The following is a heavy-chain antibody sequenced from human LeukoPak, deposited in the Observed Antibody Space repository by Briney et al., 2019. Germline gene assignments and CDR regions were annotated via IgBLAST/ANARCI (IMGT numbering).Heavy chain of an antibody. CDR3: ARHEWGITNAFDI. V-gene: IGHV4-39*01. J-gene: IGHJ3*02. D-gene: IGHD1-14*01. CDR2: IQYSGST. Sequence: SETLSLTCSVSGGSISRNTHYCGWIRQPPGKGLEWIGSIQYSGSTYYNPSLKSRVTISLDTSKNQFSLKLRSVTAADTAVYYCARHEWGITNAFDIWGQGTMVTVSS. CDR1: GGSISRNTHY.